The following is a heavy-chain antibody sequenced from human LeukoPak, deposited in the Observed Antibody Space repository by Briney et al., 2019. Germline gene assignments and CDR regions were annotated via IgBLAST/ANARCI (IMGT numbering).Heavy chain of an antibody. J-gene: IGHJ4*02. D-gene: IGHD1-7*01. V-gene: IGHV3-21*01. CDR1: GFTFSSYA. CDR2: IGTSSNNI. Sequence: PGGSLRLSCAASGFTFSSYAMSWVRQAPGKGPEWVSSIGTSSNNIYYTDSVKGRFTIFRDNAKNSLYLQVDSLRVEDTAVYFCASGTVGNYALDYWGQGTLVTVSS. CDR3: ASGTVGNYALDY.